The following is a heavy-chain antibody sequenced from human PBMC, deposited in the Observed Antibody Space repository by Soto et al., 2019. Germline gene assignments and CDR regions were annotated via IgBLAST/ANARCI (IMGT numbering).Heavy chain of an antibody. D-gene: IGHD3-22*01. CDR1: GYTFTSYY. CDR2: INPSGGST. Sequence: ASVKVSCKASGYTFTSYYMHWVRQAPGQGLEWMGIINPSGGSTSYAQKFQGRVTMTRDTSTSTVYMELSSLRSEDTAVYYCAREGPTSGYYDSSGYYFWGQGTLVTVSS. J-gene: IGHJ4*02. CDR3: AREGPTSGYYDSSGYYF. V-gene: IGHV1-46*01.